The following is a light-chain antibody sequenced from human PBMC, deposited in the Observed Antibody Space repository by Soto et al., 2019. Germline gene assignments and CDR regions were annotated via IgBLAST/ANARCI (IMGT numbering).Light chain of an antibody. Sequence: QSALTQPRSVSGSLGQSVTLSCAGTRSDVGGYNYVSWYQQPPGTAPKLMIYEVNKRPSGVPDRFSGSKSGNTASLTISGLQAEDEGDYYCCSYAGMYTWVFGTGTKLTVL. CDR3: CSYAGMYTWV. J-gene: IGLJ1*01. CDR1: RSDVGGYNY. V-gene: IGLV2-11*01. CDR2: EVN.